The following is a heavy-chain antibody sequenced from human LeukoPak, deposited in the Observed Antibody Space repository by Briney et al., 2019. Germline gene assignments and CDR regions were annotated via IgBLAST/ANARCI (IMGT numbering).Heavy chain of an antibody. D-gene: IGHD2-15*01. CDR3: ARGGPLLRGAFDI. Sequence: SETLSLTCTVSGGSISSYYWSWVREPPGEGLEGIGYIFYSGGTTYTPSPQCRVTSSVAASKPRFSLKLSSVTAADTAVYYCARGGPLLRGAFDIWGQGTMVTVSS. CDR1: GGSISSYY. V-gene: IGHV4-59*01. J-gene: IGHJ3*02. CDR2: IFYSGGT.